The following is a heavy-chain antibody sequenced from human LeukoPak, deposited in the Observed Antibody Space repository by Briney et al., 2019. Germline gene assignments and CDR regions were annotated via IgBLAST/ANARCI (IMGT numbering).Heavy chain of an antibody. V-gene: IGHV5-51*01. J-gene: IGHJ3*01. CDR1: GHRFSTKW. D-gene: IGHD3-22*01. Sequence: GESLKISCKDSGHRFSTKWTGWVRHMPGKGLEWMGIIYPGNSDTRYSPSFQGQVAISADTSITTAYLQWSSLKASDTATYYCASPDRRRTSLYIFDVWGQGTKVTVSS. CDR3: ASPDRRRTSLYIFDV. CDR2: IYPGNSDT.